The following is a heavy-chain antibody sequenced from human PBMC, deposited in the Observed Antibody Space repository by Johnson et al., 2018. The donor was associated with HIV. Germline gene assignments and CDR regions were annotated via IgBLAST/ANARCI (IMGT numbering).Heavy chain of an antibody. V-gene: IGHV3-33*05. CDR3: ARESLDAFDI. Sequence: QVQLVESGGGVVQPGRSLRLSCAASGFTFSSYGMHWVRQAPGKGLEWVAVISYDGSNKYYVDSVKGRFTISRDNAKNSLYLQMNSLRAEDTAVYYCARESLDAFDIWGQGTMVTVSS. CDR2: ISYDGSNK. CDR1: GFTFSSYG. J-gene: IGHJ3*02.